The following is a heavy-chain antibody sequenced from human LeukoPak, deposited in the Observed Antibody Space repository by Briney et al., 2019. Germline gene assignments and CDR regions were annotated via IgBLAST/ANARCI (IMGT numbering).Heavy chain of an antibody. CDR2: FNPSGGST. CDR1: GYTFTNYY. D-gene: IGHD1-1*01. V-gene: IGHV1-46*01. J-gene: IGHJ5*02. Sequence: ASVKVSCKASGYTFTNYYMHWLRQAPGQGLEWVGVFNPSGGSTSYAQKFQGRVTMTRDTSTSTVYMELSSLRSEDTAVYYCARAYNWNDFWFDPWGQGTLVTVSS. CDR3: ARAYNWNDFWFDP.